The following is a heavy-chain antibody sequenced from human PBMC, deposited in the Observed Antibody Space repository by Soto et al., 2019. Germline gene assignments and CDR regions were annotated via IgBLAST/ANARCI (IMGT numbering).Heavy chain of an antibody. V-gene: IGHV4-34*01. J-gene: IGHJ4*02. D-gene: IGHD6-19*01. Sequence: SETLSLTCAVYGGSFSGYYWSWIRQPPGKGLEWIGEINHSGSTNYNPSLKSRVTISVDTSKNQFSLKLSSVTAADTAVYYCASMAVYYFDYWGQGTLVTVSS. CDR1: GGSFSGYY. CDR2: INHSGST. CDR3: ASMAVYYFDY.